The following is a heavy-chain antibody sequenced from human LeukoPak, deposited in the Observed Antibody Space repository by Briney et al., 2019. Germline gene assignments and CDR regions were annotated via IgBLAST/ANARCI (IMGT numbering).Heavy chain of an antibody. J-gene: IGHJ4*02. CDR2: IYSSGTT. CDR1: GGSISNRNYY. CDR3: AGDSGSGWYSAI. D-gene: IGHD6-19*01. Sequence: SETLSFTCTVSGGSISNRNYYWDWIRQPPGERLEWIGSIYSSGTTYYNPSLKSRFTISVATSKNQFSLKLSSVPAADTAVYYCAGDSGSGWYSAIWGQGTLVTVSS. V-gene: IGHV4-39*07.